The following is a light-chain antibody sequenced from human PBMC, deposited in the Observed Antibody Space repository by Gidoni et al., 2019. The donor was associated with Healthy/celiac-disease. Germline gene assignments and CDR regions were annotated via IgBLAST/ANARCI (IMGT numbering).Light chain of an antibody. J-gene: IGKJ2*01. V-gene: IGKV1-5*03. CDR1: QSISSW. Sequence: DIQMTQSPSTLSASVGDRVTITCRASQSISSWLAWYQQKPGKAPKLLIYKASSLESGGPSRFSGSGSGTEFTLTISSLQTDDFATYYCKQYNSYSNTFGQGTKLEIK. CDR2: KAS. CDR3: KQYNSYSNT.